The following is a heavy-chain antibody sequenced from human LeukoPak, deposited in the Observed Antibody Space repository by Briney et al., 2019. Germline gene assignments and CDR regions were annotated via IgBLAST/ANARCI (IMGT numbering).Heavy chain of an antibody. CDR2: INSDGSRT. CDR1: GFTFSSYW. J-gene: IGHJ4*02. Sequence: GGSLRLSCAASGFTFSSYWMHWVRQAPGKGLVWVSRINSDGSRTYYADSVKGRFTISRDNSKNTLYLQMNSLRAEDTAVYYCAKEYMGLDYWGQGTLVTVSS. D-gene: IGHD1-26*01. V-gene: IGHV3-74*01. CDR3: AKEYMGLDY.